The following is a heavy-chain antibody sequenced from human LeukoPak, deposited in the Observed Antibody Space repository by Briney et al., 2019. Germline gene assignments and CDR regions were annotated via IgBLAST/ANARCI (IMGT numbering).Heavy chain of an antibody. CDR3: ARVPLGITHFDY. Sequence: SETLSLTCTVSGGSFSSGSYYWSWIRQPPGRGLEWIGYIFYSGSINYNPSLKSRVTISVDTTKNQFSLKLSSVTAADTAVYYCARVPLGITHFDYWGQGTLVTVSS. D-gene: IGHD7-27*01. V-gene: IGHV4-61*01. CDR1: GGSFSSGSYY. CDR2: IFYSGSI. J-gene: IGHJ4*02.